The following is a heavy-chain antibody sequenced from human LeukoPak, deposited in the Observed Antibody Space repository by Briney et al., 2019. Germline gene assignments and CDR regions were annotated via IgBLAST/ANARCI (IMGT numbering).Heavy chain of an antibody. Sequence: GGSLRLSCAASGFTFSSYAMHWVRQAPGKGLEWVAVISYDGSNKYYADSVKGRFTISRDNSKNTLYLQMNSLRAEDTAVYYCARVIAAAGISRYWGQGTLVTVSS. V-gene: IGHV3-30-3*01. CDR2: ISYDGSNK. D-gene: IGHD6-13*01. CDR1: GFTFSSYA. CDR3: ARVIAAAGISRY. J-gene: IGHJ4*02.